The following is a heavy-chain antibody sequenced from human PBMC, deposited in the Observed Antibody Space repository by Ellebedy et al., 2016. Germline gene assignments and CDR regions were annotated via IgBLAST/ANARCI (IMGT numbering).Heavy chain of an antibody. CDR3: ARGNAIPGPEPLDN. Sequence: GESLKISCAASGFTLDNYNMNWVRQAPGKGLEWISYISRTSSSIYYADSVRGRFTISRDHSKNTLYLQMNNLRAEDTALYYCARGNAIPGPEPLDNWGQGTLVTVSS. CDR1: GFTLDNYN. J-gene: IGHJ4*02. CDR2: ISRTSSSI. V-gene: IGHV3-48*01. D-gene: IGHD1-14*01.